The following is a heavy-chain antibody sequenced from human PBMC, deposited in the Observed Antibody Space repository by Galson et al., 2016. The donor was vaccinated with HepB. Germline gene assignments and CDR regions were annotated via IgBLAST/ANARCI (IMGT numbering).Heavy chain of an antibody. V-gene: IGHV5-10-1*01. Sequence: QSGAEVKKPGESLRVSCKGSGYMFNSYWINWVRQMPGKGLEWMGRIDPSGSYTNYSPPFQGHVTISADKSINTVYLQWSSLKASDTAMYYCARAGGLDIWGQGTEVTVSS. J-gene: IGHJ3*02. CDR2: IDPSGSYT. CDR1: GYMFNSYW. CDR3: ARAGGLDI. D-gene: IGHD1-26*01.